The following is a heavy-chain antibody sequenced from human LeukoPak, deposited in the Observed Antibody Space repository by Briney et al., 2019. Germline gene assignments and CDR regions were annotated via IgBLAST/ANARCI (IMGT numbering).Heavy chain of an antibody. CDR2: IYHSGST. Sequence: SETLSLTCAVSGYSISSGYYWGWIRQPPGKGLEWIGSIYHSGSTYYNPSLKSRVTISVDTSKNQFSLKLSSVTAADTAVYYCARGGSSSDWFDPWGQGTLVTVSS. V-gene: IGHV4-38-2*01. D-gene: IGHD6-6*01. J-gene: IGHJ5*02. CDR3: ARGGSSSDWFDP. CDR1: GYSISSGYY.